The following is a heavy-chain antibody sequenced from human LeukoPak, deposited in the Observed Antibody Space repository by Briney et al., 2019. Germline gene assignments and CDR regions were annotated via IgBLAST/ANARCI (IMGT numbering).Heavy chain of an antibody. CDR2: ITTSDGNT. Sequence: GGSLRLSCAASGFTFSSYAMNWVRQAPGKGLEWVSTITTSDGNTYYADSVKGRFTVSRDNSKNTLFLQMNSLRAEDTAVYYCAKDGGLWVSAHWGDSWGRGTLVTVSS. CDR3: AKDGGLWVSAHWGDS. CDR1: GFTFSSYA. J-gene: IGHJ4*02. D-gene: IGHD7-27*01. V-gene: IGHV3-23*01.